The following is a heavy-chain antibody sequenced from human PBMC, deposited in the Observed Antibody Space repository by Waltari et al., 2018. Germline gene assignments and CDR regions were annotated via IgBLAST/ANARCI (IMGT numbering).Heavy chain of an antibody. CDR1: GDFVSNGGNY. V-gene: IGHV4-61*08. D-gene: IGHD3-9*01. CDR2: IYHNGAT. CDR3: ARGRRYFDNSGHGHAY. J-gene: IGHJ4*02. Sequence: QVQLQESGPGLVKPSETLSLTCTVSGDFVSNGGNYWDWIRQPPGKGLEWIGYIYHNGATIFRPFRRSRVTMAVATANNQFSLKLSSVTAADTAVYYVARGRRYFDNSGHGHAYWGQGAHVTVSS.